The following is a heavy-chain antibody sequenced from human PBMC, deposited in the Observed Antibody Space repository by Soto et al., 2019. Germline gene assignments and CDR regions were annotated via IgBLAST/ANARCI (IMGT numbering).Heavy chain of an antibody. CDR2: ISLSDRYV. Sequence: ESPNISCLPSVDSLTTSWTGWVRPMPGTSLEWMGRISLSDRYVNYSPSFHGHVSVSVDKSTNTAFMQWNSLKASDTAMYYCARPLGGEARGYYESSYSAMDAWGKGPSV. V-gene: IGHV5-10-1*01. CDR3: ARPLGGEARGYYESSYSAMDA. D-gene: IGHD3-16*01. J-gene: IGHJ6*03. CDR1: VDSLTTSW.